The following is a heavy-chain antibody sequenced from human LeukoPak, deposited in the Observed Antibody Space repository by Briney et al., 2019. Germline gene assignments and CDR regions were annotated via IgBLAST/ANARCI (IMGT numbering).Heavy chain of an antibody. D-gene: IGHD4-17*01. CDR3: ARESGDYAFPCP. CDR1: GGSISSGGYS. Sequence: PSETLSLTCAVSGGSISSGGYSWSWIRQPPGKGLEWIGYIYYSGSTYYNPSLKSRVTISVDTSKNQFSLKLSSVTAADTAVYYCARESGDYAFPCPWGQGTLVTVSS. J-gene: IGHJ5*02. CDR2: IYYSGST. V-gene: IGHV4-30-4*07.